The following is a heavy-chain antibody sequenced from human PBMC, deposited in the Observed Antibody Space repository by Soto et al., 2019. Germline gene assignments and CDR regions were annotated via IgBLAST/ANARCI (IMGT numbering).Heavy chain of an antibody. CDR1: RGSISSSSFH. D-gene: IGHD6-13*01. CDR2: IYYSGST. J-gene: IGHJ5*02. CDR3: AGRERAAGTYWWFEP. Sequence: ETLSLTCTVSRGSISSSSFHWGWIRQLPGKGLEWIGSIYYSGSTYYSPSLTSRVTISVDTSKNQFSLKLSSVTAADMAVYYFAGRERAAGTYWWFEPWGQGTLVTXS. V-gene: IGHV4-39*01.